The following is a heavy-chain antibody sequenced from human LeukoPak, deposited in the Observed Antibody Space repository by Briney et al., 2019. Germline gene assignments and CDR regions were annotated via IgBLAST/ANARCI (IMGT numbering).Heavy chain of an antibody. CDR3: AKEYGYGSGSYGMDV. D-gene: IGHD3-10*01. V-gene: IGHV3-30-3*01. Sequence: PGRSLRLSCAASGFTFSSYAMHWVRQAPGKGLEWVALISYDGSKKYYADSVKGRFTISRDSPKNTLYLQMNSLRAEDTAVYYCAKEYGYGSGSYGMDVWGQGTTVTVSS. J-gene: IGHJ6*02. CDR2: ISYDGSKK. CDR1: GFTFSSYA.